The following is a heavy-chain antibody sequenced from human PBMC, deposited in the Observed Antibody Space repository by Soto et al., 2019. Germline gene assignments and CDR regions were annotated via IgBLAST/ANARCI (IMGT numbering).Heavy chain of an antibody. Sequence: QLQLQESGPGLVKPSETLSLTCTVSGVSISNSSYYWGWIRRPPGKGLEWIGTIYYRGITYYNPSLKSRVTIAVDTSKNQFSLKLTSVTAADTAVYYCARHGSNWGQGTLFTVSS. CDR2: IYYRGIT. J-gene: IGHJ4*02. V-gene: IGHV4-39*01. CDR1: GVSISNSSYY. CDR3: ARHGSN.